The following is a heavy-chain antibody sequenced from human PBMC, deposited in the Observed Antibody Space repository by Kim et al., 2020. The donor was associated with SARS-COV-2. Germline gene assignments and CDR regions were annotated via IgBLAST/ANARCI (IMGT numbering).Heavy chain of an antibody. Sequence: SETLSLTCAVYGGSFSGYYWSWIRQAPGKGLEWIGEINHSGSTNYNPSLKSRVTISVDTSKNQFSLKLSSVTAADTAVYYCARGGSDSVVVTANNWFDPWGQGTLVTVSS. CDR3: ARGGSDSVVVTANNWFDP. CDR1: GGSFSGYY. J-gene: IGHJ5*02. V-gene: IGHV4-34*01. CDR2: INHSGST. D-gene: IGHD2-21*02.